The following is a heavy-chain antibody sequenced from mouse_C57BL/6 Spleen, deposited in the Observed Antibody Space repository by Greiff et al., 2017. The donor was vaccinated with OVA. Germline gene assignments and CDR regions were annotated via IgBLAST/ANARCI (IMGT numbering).Heavy chain of an antibody. V-gene: IGHV1-54*01. Sequence: QVQLQQSGAELVRPGTSVKVSCKASGYAFTNYLIEWVKQRPGQGLEWIGVINPGSGGTNYNEKFKGKATLTADKSSSTAYMQLSSLTSEDSAVYFCARCQTGTVFDYWGQGTTLTVSS. J-gene: IGHJ2*01. CDR3: ARCQTGTVFDY. D-gene: IGHD4-1*01. CDR1: GYAFTNYL. CDR2: INPGSGGT.